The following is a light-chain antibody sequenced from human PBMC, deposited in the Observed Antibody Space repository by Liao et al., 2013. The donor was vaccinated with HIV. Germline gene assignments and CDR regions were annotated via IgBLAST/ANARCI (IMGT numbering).Light chain of an antibody. CDR3: QVWDSSSNQGV. CDR2: XDS. V-gene: IGLV3-21*01. CDR1: NIGSKS. Sequence: SYELTQPPSVSVAPGKTARITCGGNNIGSKSVHWYQQKPGQAPVLVIYXDSDRPSGIPERFSGSNSGNTATLTISRVEAGDEADYYCQVWDSSSNQGVFGTGTKVTVL. J-gene: IGLJ1*01.